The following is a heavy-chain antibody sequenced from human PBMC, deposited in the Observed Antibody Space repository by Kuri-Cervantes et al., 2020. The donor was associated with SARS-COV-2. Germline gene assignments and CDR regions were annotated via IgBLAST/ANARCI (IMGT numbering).Heavy chain of an antibody. CDR2: IYPGDSDT. CDR3: AIPRRDYGSGSRYGGFDY. Sequence: GESLKISCKGSGYSFSNFWIAWVRQMPGKGLEWMGIIYPGDSDTRYSPSFQGQVTTSADKSISTAYLQWASLKASDTAMYYCAIPRRDYGSGSRYGGFDYWGQGTLVTDSS. CDR1: GYSFSNFW. J-gene: IGHJ4*02. D-gene: IGHD3-10*01. V-gene: IGHV5-51*01.